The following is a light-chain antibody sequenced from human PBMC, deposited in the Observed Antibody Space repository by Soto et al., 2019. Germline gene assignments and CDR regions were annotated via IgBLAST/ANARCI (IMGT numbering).Light chain of an antibody. CDR1: QGIRNY. J-gene: IGKJ3*01. CDR2: AAS. Sequence: DIQMTQSPTSLSASVGDRVTITCRASQGIRNYVAWYQQIPGKAPKLLIYAASTLQSGVPSRFNGSGSGTDFTLTINGLQPEDVATYSCQKYSSVPVFGPGTKVEIK. CDR3: QKYSSVPV. V-gene: IGKV1-27*01.